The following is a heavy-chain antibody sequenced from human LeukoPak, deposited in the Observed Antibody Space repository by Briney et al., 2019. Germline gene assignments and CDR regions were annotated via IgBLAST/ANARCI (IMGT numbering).Heavy chain of an antibody. CDR1: GGTFSSYA. J-gene: IGHJ6*02. D-gene: IGHD3-3*01. CDR3: TTRMPPSSVAFWSGYYTAPYYYYYGMDV. CDR2: IIPIFGTA. V-gene: IGHV1-69*13. Sequence: ASVKVSCKASGGTFSSYAISWVRQAPGQGLEWMGGIIPIFGTANYAQKFQGRVTITADESTSTAYMELSSLKTEDTAVYYCTTRMPPSSVAFWSGYYTAPYYYYYGMDVWGQGTTVTVSS.